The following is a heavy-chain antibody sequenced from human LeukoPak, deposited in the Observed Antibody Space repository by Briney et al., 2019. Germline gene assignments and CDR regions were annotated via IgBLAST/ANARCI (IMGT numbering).Heavy chain of an antibody. Sequence: ASETLSLTCSVYVASINCGDIYRRSIRQHPGKGLEWIDSIYYSGSTYYNPSLKSRVNMSVDTSKNQFSLKLSSVTAADTAVYYCARLFFYNGMEVWGQGTTVPVSS. CDR3: ARLFFYNGMEV. CDR2: IYYSGST. J-gene: IGHJ6*02. D-gene: IGHD2/OR15-2a*01. CDR1: VASINCGDIY. V-gene: IGHV4-31*03.